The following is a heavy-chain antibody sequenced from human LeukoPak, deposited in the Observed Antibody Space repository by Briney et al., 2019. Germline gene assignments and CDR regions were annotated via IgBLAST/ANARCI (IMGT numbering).Heavy chain of an antibody. V-gene: IGHV4-34*01. D-gene: IGHD2-2*01. J-gene: IGHJ6*02. CDR2: INHSGST. Sequence: SETLSLTCAVYGGSFSGYYWSWIRQPPGKGLEWIGEINHSGSTNYNPSLKSRVTISVDKSKNQFSLKLSSVTAADTAVYYCARSLVVPADYYYYGMDVWGQGTTVTVSS. CDR3: ARSLVVPADYYYYGMDV. CDR1: GGSFSGYY.